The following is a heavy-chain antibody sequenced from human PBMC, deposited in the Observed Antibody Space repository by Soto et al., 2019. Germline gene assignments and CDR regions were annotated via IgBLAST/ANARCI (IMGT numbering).Heavy chain of an antibody. CDR3: ARDQEPCGGGSCSTPHYYYYYGMDV. J-gene: IGHJ6*02. V-gene: IGHV3-30-3*01. CDR2: ISYDGSNK. Sequence: GGSLRLSCAASGFTFSSYAMHWVRQAPGKGLEWVAVISYDGSNKYYADSVKGRFTISRDNSKNTLYLQMNGLRAEDTAVYYCARDQEPCGGGSCSTPHYYYYYGMDVWGQGTTVTVSS. CDR1: GFTFSSYA. D-gene: IGHD2-15*01.